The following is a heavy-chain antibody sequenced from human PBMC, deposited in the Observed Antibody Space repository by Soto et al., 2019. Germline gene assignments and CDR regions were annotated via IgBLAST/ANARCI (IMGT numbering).Heavy chain of an antibody. V-gene: IGHV1-46*03. CDR1: GYTFTSYY. Sequence: ASVKVSCKASGYTFTSYYRNWVRQAPGQGLEWLGIINPSGGYTTYAQRFLGRVTMTSDTSTSTVHMELGSLTSEDTAVYYCARGGGMVVVTVPYDHRGQGPLVTVAS. CDR2: INPSGGYT. D-gene: IGHD2-21*02. CDR3: ARGGGMVVVTVPYDH. J-gene: IGHJ4*02.